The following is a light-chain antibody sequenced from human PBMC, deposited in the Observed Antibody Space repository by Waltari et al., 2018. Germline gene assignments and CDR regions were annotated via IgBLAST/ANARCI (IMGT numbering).Light chain of an antibody. CDR3: GADHGSGSNFVYV. V-gene: IGLV9-49*01. CDR2: VGTGGIVG. Sequence: QPVLTQPPSASASLGASVTLTCTLSSGDSIYNVDWYHQRPGKGPRFGRRVGTGGIVGSKGDGIPDRFSVLGSGLNRYLTIKNIQEEDESDYHCGADHGSGSNFVYVFGTGTKVTVL. J-gene: IGLJ1*01. CDR1: SGDSIYN.